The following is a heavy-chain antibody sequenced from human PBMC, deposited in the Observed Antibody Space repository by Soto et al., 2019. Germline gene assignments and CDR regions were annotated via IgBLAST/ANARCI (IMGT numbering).Heavy chain of an antibody. V-gene: IGHV1-18*01. Sequence: ASVKVSCKASGYTFTSYGISWVRQAPGQGLEWMGWISAYNGNTNYAQKLQGRVTMTTDTSTGTAYMELRSLRSDGTAVYYWAGDRTPYDFGVIGGVVKVRNYMDVWGKGTTVTVSS. CDR3: AGDRTPYDFGVIGGVVKVRNYMDV. CDR1: GYTFTSYG. CDR2: ISAYNGNT. J-gene: IGHJ6*03. D-gene: IGHD3-16*01.